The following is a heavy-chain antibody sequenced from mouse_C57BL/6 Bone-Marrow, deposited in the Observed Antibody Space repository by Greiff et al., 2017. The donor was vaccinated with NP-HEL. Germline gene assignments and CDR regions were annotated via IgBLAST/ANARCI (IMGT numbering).Heavy chain of an antibody. J-gene: IGHJ1*03. CDR3: AREAYYREIGYFDV. CDR2: IYPGSGNT. Sequence: QVQLQQSGAELVRPGASVKLSCKASGYTFTDYYINWVKQRPGQGLEWIARIYPGSGNTYYNEKFKGKATLTAEKSSSTAYMQLSSLTSEDSAVYFCAREAYYREIGYFDVWGTGTTVTVSS. V-gene: IGHV1-76*01. D-gene: IGHD2-12*01. CDR1: GYTFTDYY.